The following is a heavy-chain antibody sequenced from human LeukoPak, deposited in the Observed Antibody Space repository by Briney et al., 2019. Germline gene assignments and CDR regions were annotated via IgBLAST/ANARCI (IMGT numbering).Heavy chain of an antibody. J-gene: IGHJ4*02. Sequence: GGSLRLSCAASGFTFDTYGMHWVRQAPGQGLEWVAAIRFDGSIKHYADAVKGRFTISRDNALNSLYLQMNSLRVEDTAIYYCAKDTGAQFLESAFWGQGTLVTVSS. V-gene: IGHV3-30*02. CDR2: IRFDGSIK. D-gene: IGHD3-3*01. CDR1: GFTFDTYG. CDR3: AKDTGAQFLESAF.